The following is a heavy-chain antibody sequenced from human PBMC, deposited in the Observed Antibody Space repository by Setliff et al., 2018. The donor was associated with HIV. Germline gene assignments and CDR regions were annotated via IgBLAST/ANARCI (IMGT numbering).Heavy chain of an antibody. D-gene: IGHD6-13*01. Sequence: GESLKISCAGSAFIFSTYWMSWVRQAPGKGLEWVANINQDGSSKYYVDSVKGRFTISRDNAKNSVYLQMNSLRAEDSAVYYCAGSAGYFVKADWGQGTLVTVSS. J-gene: IGHJ4*02. CDR3: AGSAGYFVKAD. CDR2: INQDGSSK. CDR1: AFIFSTYW. V-gene: IGHV3-7*01.